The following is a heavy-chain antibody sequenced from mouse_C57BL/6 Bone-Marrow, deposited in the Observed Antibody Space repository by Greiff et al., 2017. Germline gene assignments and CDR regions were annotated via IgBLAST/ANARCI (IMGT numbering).Heavy chain of an antibody. Sequence: VQLKASGGGLVKPGGSLKLSCAASGFTFSDYGMHWVRQAPEKGLEWVAYISSGSSTIYYADTVKGRFTISRDNAKNTLFLQMTSLRSEDTAMYYCARRTGFDYWGQGTTLTVSS. CDR1: GFTFSDYG. V-gene: IGHV5-17*01. D-gene: IGHD4-1*01. J-gene: IGHJ2*01. CDR3: ARRTGFDY. CDR2: ISSGSSTI.